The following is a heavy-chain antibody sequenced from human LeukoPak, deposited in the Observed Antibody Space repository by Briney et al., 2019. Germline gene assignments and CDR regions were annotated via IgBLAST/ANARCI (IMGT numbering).Heavy chain of an antibody. D-gene: IGHD2-15*01. CDR3: ARDSSGGRTSAFDI. V-gene: IGHV4-4*07. J-gene: IGHJ3*02. CDR1: GGSISNYY. Sequence: SETLSLTCTVSGGSISNYYWSWIRQPAGKGLEWIGRIYTSGSTNYNPSLKSRVTMSVDTSKNQFSLKLSSVTAADTAVYYCARDSSGGRTSAFDIWGQGTMVTVSS. CDR2: IYTSGST.